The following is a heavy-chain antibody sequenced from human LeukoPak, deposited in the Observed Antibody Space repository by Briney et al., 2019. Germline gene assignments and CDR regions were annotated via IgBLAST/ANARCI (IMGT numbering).Heavy chain of an antibody. J-gene: IGHJ4*02. CDR1: GGSISSSSYY. V-gene: IGHV4-39*01. CDR3: ARQIIAVAGFDY. Sequence: SETLSLTCTVSGGSISSSSYYWGWIRQPPGKGLEWIGSIYYSGSTYYNPSLKSRVTISVDTSKNQFSLKLSSVTAADTAVYYCARQIIAVAGFDYWGQGTLVTVSS. CDR2: IYYSGST. D-gene: IGHD6-19*01.